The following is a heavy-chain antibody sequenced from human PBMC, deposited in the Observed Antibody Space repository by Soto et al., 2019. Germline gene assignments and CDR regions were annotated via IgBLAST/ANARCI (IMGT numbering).Heavy chain of an antibody. D-gene: IGHD5-18*01. V-gene: IGHV3-74*01. J-gene: IGHJ4*02. Sequence: EVPLVESGGGLVQPGGSLRLSCAASGFTFSSYWMHWVRQAPGKGLVWVSRINSDGSSTVYVDSVKGRFTISRDNAKNTLYLQMNSLRAEDTAVYYCARSITGYSYADSWGQGTLVTVSS. CDR3: ARSITGYSYADS. CDR2: INSDGSST. CDR1: GFTFSSYW.